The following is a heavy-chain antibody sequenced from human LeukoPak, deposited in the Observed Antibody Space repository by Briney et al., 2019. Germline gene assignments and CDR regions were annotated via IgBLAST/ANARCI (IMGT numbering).Heavy chain of an antibody. Sequence: GGSLRLSCAASGFTFSSFGMSWVRQAPGKGLEWVSAISSTGGTAYYADSVKGRFTISRDNSKNSLYLQMNSLRAEDTAIYYCAKNGDRGAYCSGGSCYPYYYYNMDVWGKGTTVTISS. D-gene: IGHD2-15*01. CDR2: ISSTGGTA. CDR3: AKNGDRGAYCSGGSCYPYYYYNMDV. V-gene: IGHV3-23*01. J-gene: IGHJ6*03. CDR1: GFTFSSFG.